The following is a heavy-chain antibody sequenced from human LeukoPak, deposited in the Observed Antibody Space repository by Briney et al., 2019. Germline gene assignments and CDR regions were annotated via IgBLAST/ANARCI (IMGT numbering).Heavy chain of an antibody. Sequence: SETLSLTCTVSVASISSGGYYWSWIRQHPGKGLECIGYIYYSGSTNYNPSLKSRITISVDTSKNQFSLKLSSVTAADTAVYYCARGVDTAMVAYFDYWGQGTLVTVSS. V-gene: IGHV4-31*03. J-gene: IGHJ4*02. CDR3: ARGVDTAMVAYFDY. CDR1: VASISSGGYY. D-gene: IGHD5-18*01. CDR2: IYYSGST.